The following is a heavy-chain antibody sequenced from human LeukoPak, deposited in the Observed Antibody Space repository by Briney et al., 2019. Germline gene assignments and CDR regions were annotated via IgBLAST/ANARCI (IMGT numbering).Heavy chain of an antibody. CDR3: AAGHQNSLEGY. D-gene: IGHD1-1*01. CDR1: GFSITDWP. Sequence: GGSLRLSCAAPGFSITDWPLSWVRQAPGEGLEWVSAIGVRTHYADSVKGRFTISRDGSKNTLYLQMNSLTVEDTAIYFCAAGHQNSLEGYWGQGTLVSVAS. V-gene: IGHV3-23*01. CDR2: IGVRT. J-gene: IGHJ4*02.